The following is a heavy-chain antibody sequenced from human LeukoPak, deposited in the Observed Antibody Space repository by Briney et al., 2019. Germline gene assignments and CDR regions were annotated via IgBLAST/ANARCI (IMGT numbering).Heavy chain of an antibody. D-gene: IGHD3-3*01. Sequence: SETLSLTCTVSGDSISSGDYYWSWIRQPAGKGLEWIGRISSSGSTNYNPSLKSRVTISVDTSKNQFSLKLSSVTAADTAVYYCARVPPPYDFWSGSTSYYYYMDVWGKGTTVTVSS. V-gene: IGHV4-61*02. CDR3: ARVPPPYDFWSGSTSYYYYMDV. CDR1: GDSISSGDYY. CDR2: ISSSGST. J-gene: IGHJ6*03.